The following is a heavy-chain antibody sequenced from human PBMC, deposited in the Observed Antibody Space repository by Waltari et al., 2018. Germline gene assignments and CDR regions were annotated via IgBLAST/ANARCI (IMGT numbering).Heavy chain of an antibody. J-gene: IGHJ6*03. D-gene: IGHD1-1*01. CDR2: IYYSEIT. CDR3: ARSTGIPTGHYMDV. Sequence: QVQLQESGPGLVRPSETLSLNCTVSGGSISSSNYFWAWVRQPPGKGLEWIGSIYYSEITYYNPSLKSRVTISGDTSKNQFSLNLSSVTGADSAVYYCARSTGIPTGHYMDVWGKGTTVTISS. V-gene: IGHV4-39*07. CDR1: GGSISSSNYF.